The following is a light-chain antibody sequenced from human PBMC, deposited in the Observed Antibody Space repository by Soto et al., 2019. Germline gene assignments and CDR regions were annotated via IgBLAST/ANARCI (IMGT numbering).Light chain of an antibody. CDR3: QQSYSAPRT. CDR1: QSITNY. Sequence: DIQMTQSPSSLPASVGDRVTITCRASQSITNYLSWYQQRPGKAPKLLINAASNLQSGVPSSFSGSGSETDFSLTISSLQPEDCATYYCQQSYSAPRTFGQGTKVEIK. J-gene: IGKJ2*01. V-gene: IGKV1-39*01. CDR2: AAS.